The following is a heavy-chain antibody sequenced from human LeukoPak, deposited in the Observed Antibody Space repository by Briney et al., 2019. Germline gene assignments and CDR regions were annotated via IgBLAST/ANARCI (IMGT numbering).Heavy chain of an antibody. CDR1: GYTFTSYG. J-gene: IGHJ4*02. CDR3: AREANLYDILTGYSWPSFDH. V-gene: IGHV1-18*01. CDR2: ISAYNGNT. Sequence: GASVKVSCKASGYTFTSYGISWVRQAPGQGLEWMGWISAYNGNTNYAQKLQGRVTMTTDTSTSTAYMELRSLRSDDTAVYYCAREANLYDILTGYSWPSFDHWGQGTLVTVSS. D-gene: IGHD3-9*01.